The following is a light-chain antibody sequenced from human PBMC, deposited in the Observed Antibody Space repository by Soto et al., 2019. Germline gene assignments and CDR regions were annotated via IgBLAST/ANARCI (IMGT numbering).Light chain of an antibody. CDR1: SSDVDGYNY. V-gene: IGLV2-14*03. CDR3: ISYTTISTYV. J-gene: IGLJ1*01. CDR2: DVS. Sequence: QSALTQPASVSGSPGQSIAISCTGTSSDVDGYNYVSWYQHHPGKAPKLMIYDVSGRPSGVSNRFSGSKSGNTASLTISGLQAEDEADYYCISYTTISTYVFGTGTKVTVL.